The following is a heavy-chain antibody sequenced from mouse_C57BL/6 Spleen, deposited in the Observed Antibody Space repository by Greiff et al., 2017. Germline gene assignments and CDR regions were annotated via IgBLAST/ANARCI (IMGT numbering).Heavy chain of an antibody. CDR3: TRDGYYYFDY. CDR1: GFTFSDYG. J-gene: IGHJ2*01. CDR2: ISSGSSTI. D-gene: IGHD2-3*01. V-gene: IGHV5-17*01. Sequence: VHVKQSGGGLVKPGGSLKLSCAASGFTFSDYGMHWVRQAPEKGLEWVAYISSGSSTIYYDDTVKGRFTISKDNATNTLLLQMTSLRSEDTAMYYCTRDGYYYFDYWGQGTTLTVSS.